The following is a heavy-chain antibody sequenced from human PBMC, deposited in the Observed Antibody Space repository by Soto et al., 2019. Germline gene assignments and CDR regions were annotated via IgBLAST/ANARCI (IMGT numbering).Heavy chain of an antibody. CDR3: ARQLYSSSWYAYYYYGMDV. V-gene: IGHV5-51*01. CDR2: IYPGDSDT. J-gene: IGHJ6*02. CDR1: GYSFTSYW. D-gene: IGHD6-13*01. Sequence: GESLKISCKGSGYSFTSYWIGWVRQMPGKGLEWMGIIYPGDSDTRYSPSFQGQVTISADKSISTAYLQWSSLKASDTAMYYCARQLYSSSWYAYYYYGMDVWGQGTTVTVSS.